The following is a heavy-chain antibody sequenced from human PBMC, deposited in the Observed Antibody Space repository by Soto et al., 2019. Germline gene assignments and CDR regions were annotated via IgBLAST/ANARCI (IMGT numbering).Heavy chain of an antibody. J-gene: IGHJ4*02. Sequence: GGSLRLSCAASGFTFSMYWMHWVRQVPGKGPEWVSRINDDGISTNYADSVKGRFTISRGNAKNTLYLQMNALRVEDTAVYYCTRGPRSTSTGTGAFWGQGTLVTVSS. V-gene: IGHV3-74*01. CDR3: TRGPRSTSTGTGAF. CDR2: INDDGIST. D-gene: IGHD1-1*01. CDR1: GFTFSMYW.